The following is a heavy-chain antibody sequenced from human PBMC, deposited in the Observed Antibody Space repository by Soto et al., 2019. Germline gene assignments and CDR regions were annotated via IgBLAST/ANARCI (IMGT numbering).Heavy chain of an antibody. V-gene: IGHV4-61*03. CDR3: ARAGDFWTWHY. D-gene: IGHD3-3*01. J-gene: IGHJ4*02. CDR2: IFYSGYT. Sequence: NPSATLSLTCTVSGDSVSGGSYYWSWIRKSPGQGLEWIGYIFYSGYTNYSPSLKSRVTISLDTSKNHVSLKLSSVTAADTAVYYCARAGDFWTWHYWGQGALVTVSS. CDR1: GDSVSGGSYY.